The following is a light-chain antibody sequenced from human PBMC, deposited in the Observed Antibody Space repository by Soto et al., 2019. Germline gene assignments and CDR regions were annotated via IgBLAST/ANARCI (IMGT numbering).Light chain of an antibody. CDR2: GAS. J-gene: IGKJ5*01. V-gene: IGKV3-15*01. Sequence: EIVLTQSPGTLSLSPWERATLSCRASQSVSSSYLAWHQQKPGQAPRLLIYGASTRATGFPARFSGSGSGTEFTLTISSLQSEDFAVYYCQQYNGWPITFGQGTRLEI. CDR3: QQYNGWPIT. CDR1: QSVSSSY.